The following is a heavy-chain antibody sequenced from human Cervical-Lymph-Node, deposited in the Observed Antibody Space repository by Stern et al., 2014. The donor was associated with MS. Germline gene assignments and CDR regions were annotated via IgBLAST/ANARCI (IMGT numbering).Heavy chain of an antibody. D-gene: IGHD5/OR15-5a*01. CDR2: IIPVLGTT. V-gene: IGHV1-69*06. J-gene: IGHJ5*02. Sequence: QMQLVQSGAELKKPGSSVKVSCKASGGTFSRSSISWVRQAPGQGLEWMGGIIPVLGTTNYAQKFQGRVTITADKSTTTVYMALSSLRSEDTAVYYCARDLGVGPSVSWGQGTVVTVSS. CDR1: GGTFSRSS. CDR3: ARDLGVGPSVS.